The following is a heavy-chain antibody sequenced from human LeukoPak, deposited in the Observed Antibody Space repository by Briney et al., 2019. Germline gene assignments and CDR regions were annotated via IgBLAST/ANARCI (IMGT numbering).Heavy chain of an antibody. CDR3: ARGIAVDYYWYFDL. J-gene: IGHJ2*01. CDR1: GGSISSYY. V-gene: IGHV4-4*07. Sequence: SETLSLTCTVSGGSISSYYWSWIRQPAGKGLDWIGRIYTSGSTNYNPSLKSRVTMSVDTSKNQFSLKLSSVTAADTAVYYCARGIAVDYYWYFDLWGRGTLVTVSS. D-gene: IGHD6-19*01. CDR2: IYTSGST.